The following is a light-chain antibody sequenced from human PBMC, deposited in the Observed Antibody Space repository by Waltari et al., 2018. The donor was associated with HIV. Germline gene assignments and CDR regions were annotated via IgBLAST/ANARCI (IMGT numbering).Light chain of an antibody. CDR3: VLFMGSGISV. J-gene: IGLJ2*01. CDR2: NTT. V-gene: IGLV8-61*01. Sequence: QTVVTQEPSFSVSPGGTVTLTCGLSSGSVSTTYYPSWYQHTPGQAPRTLLYNTTTRSSVVPVPFSGSILRNKAARNIPVSQADDECDYYFVLFMGSGISVFGGGTKLTVL. CDR1: SGSVSTTYY.